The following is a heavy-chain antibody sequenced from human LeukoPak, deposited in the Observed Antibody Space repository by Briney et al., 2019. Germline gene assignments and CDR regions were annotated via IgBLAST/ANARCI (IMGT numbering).Heavy chain of an antibody. CDR2: INPSGGST. CDR1: GYTFTSYY. Sequence: GASVKVSCKASGYTFTSYYMHWVRQAPGQGLEWMGIINPSGGSTSYAQKFQGRVTMTRDTSTSTVYMELSSLRSEDTAVYYCARYPNEEQLVLGVIYYFDYWGQGTLVTVSS. J-gene: IGHJ4*02. D-gene: IGHD6-6*01. V-gene: IGHV1-46*01. CDR3: ARYPNEEQLVLGVIYYFDY.